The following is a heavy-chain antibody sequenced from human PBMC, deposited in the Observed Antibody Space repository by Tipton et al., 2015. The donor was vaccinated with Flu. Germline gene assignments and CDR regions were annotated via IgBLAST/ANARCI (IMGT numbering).Heavy chain of an antibody. CDR2: IYYSGST. CDR3: ARDQESVWYYDSSGDDAFDI. J-gene: IGHJ3*02. Sequence: TLSLTCTVSGGSISSYYWSWIRQPPGKGLEWIGYIYYSGSTNYNPSLKSRVTISVDTSKNQFSLKLSSVTAADTAVYYCARDQESVWYYDSSGDDAFDIWGQGTMVTVSS. D-gene: IGHD3-22*01. CDR1: GGSISSYY. V-gene: IGHV4-59*01.